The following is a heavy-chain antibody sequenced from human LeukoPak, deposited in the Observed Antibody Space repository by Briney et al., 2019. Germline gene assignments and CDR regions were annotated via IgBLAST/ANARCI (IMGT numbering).Heavy chain of an antibody. CDR3: AELGITMIGGV. D-gene: IGHD3-10*02. Sequence: PGGSLRLSCASSTFTFSTYWMSWVRQAPGKGLEWVANIKQDGSEKYYVDSVKGRFTISRDNAKKSLYLQMNSLRAEDTAVYYCAELGITMIGGVWGKGTTVTISS. CDR2: IKQDGSEK. V-gene: IGHV3-7*01. CDR1: TFTFSTYW. J-gene: IGHJ6*04.